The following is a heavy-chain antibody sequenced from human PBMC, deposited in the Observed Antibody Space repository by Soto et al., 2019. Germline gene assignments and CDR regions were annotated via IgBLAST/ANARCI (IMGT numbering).Heavy chain of an antibody. CDR2: IYYSGNT. V-gene: IGHV4-4*02. D-gene: IGHD2-21*02. CDR1: GGSINSSNW. Sequence: QVQLQESGPGLVEPSGTLSLTCAVSGGSINSSNWWSWVRQSPGKGLEWIGEIYYSGNTNSNPSLKSRVTISVQKSKNQFSLRLTSVTAADTAVYYCARGDMTVMDNWGQGALVTVSS. CDR3: ARGDMTVMDN. J-gene: IGHJ4*02.